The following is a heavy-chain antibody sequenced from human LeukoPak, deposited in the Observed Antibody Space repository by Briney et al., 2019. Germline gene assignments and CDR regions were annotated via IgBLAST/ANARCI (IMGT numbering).Heavy chain of an antibody. Sequence: PGGSLRLSCVVSGLTSTGYSMNWVRQAPGKGLEWVSSISSSSSYIYYADSVKGRFTISRDNAKNSLYLQMNSLRAEDTAVYYCARDLGTTVTTYLDYWGQGTLVTVSS. V-gene: IGHV3-21*01. J-gene: IGHJ4*02. D-gene: IGHD4-17*01. CDR1: GLTSTGYS. CDR3: ARDLGTTVTTYLDY. CDR2: ISSSSSYI.